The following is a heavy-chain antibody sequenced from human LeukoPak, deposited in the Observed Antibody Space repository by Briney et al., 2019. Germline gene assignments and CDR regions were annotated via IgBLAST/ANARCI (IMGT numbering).Heavy chain of an antibody. J-gene: IGHJ4*02. CDR2: ISYDGSNK. Sequence: GGSLRLSCAASGFTFSSYAMHWVRQAPGKGLEWVAVISYDGSNKYYADSVKGRFTISRDNAKNSLYLQMNSLRAEDTAVYYCASFSGWPHFDYWGQGTLVTVSS. CDR3: ASFSGWPHFDY. CDR1: GFTFSSYA. V-gene: IGHV3-30-3*01. D-gene: IGHD6-19*01.